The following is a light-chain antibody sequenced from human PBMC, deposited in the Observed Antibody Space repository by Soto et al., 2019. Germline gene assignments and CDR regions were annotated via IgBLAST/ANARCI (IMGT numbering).Light chain of an antibody. Sequence: QSALTQPASVSGSPGQSITISCTGTSSDIGAFTFVSWYQQHPGKVPKLMIFDVNRRPSGESDRFFGSKSGNTDSLTIFGVPASDDFEYYCSSYPSSSAQGFGSGKKFTVL. CDR3: SSYPSSSAQG. J-gene: IGLJ1*01. CDR1: SSDIGAFTF. CDR2: DVN. V-gene: IGLV2-14*03.